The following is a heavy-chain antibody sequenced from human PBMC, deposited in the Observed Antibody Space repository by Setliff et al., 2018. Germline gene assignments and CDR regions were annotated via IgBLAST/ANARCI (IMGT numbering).Heavy chain of an antibody. CDR2: ISAYNGNT. CDR1: GYTFSTYG. Sequence: ASVKVSCKDSGYTFSTYGISWVRQAPGQGLGWMGWISAYNGNTNYAQRFQGRVTMTTDTSTSTAYMELRSLRSDDTAVYYCARVSRTIVAARGFDYWGQGTLVTVSS. V-gene: IGHV1-18*01. J-gene: IGHJ4*02. CDR3: ARVSRTIVAARGFDY. D-gene: IGHD1-26*01.